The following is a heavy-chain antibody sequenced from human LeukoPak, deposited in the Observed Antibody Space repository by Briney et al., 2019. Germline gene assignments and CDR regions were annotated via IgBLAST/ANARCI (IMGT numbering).Heavy chain of an antibody. CDR1: GYTFASYG. CDR3: ARDTALITPPGGPDF. CDR2: ISGYDDNT. V-gene: IGHV1-18*01. D-gene: IGHD6-13*01. Sequence: ASVRVSCKASGYTFASYGISWVRQAPGQGLEWMGWISGYDDNTIFAQSLQGRVIMTTDKSTSPAYMELTSLPSNDTAMYYCARDTALITPPGGPDFWGQGTLVTVSS. J-gene: IGHJ4*02.